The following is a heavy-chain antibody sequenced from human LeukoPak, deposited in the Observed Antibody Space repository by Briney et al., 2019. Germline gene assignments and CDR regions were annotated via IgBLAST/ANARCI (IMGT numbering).Heavy chain of an antibody. CDR3: AREDVDTYFDY. Sequence: GGSLRLSCAASGFTFSSYAMHWVRQAPGKGLEWVAVISYDGSNKYYADSVKGRFTISRDNSKNTLYLQLNSLRAEDTAVYYCAREDVDTYFDYWGHGTLVTLSS. J-gene: IGHJ4*03. V-gene: IGHV3-30*04. D-gene: IGHD5-18*01. CDR1: GFTFSSYA. CDR2: ISYDGSNK.